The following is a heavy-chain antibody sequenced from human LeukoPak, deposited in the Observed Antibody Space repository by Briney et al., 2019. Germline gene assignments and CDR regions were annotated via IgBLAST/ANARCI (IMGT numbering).Heavy chain of an antibody. CDR2: ISYDGSNK. V-gene: IGHV3-30*04. CDR3: ASPMVRGVHYGMDV. D-gene: IGHD3-10*01. Sequence: GRSLRLSCAASGFTFSSYAMHWVRQAPGKGLEWVAVISYDGSNKYYADSVKGRFTISRDNSKNTLYLQMNSLRAEDTAVYYCASPMVRGVHYGMDVWGQGTTVTVSS. J-gene: IGHJ6*02. CDR1: GFTFSSYA.